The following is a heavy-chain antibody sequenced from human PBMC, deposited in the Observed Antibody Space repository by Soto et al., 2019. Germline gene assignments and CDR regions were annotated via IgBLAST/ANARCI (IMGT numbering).Heavy chain of an antibody. CDR2: IYYSGST. CDR3: AREKPAAAGGGHWFDP. J-gene: IGHJ5*02. Sequence: QVQLQESGPGLVKPSQTLSLTCTVSGGSISSGDYYWSWIRQSPGKGLEWIGYIYYSGSTYYNPSLKSRVTISVDPPKNQFSLKLSSVTAADTAVYYCAREKPAAAGGGHWFDPWGQGTLVTVSS. CDR1: GGSISSGDYY. D-gene: IGHD6-13*01. V-gene: IGHV4-30-4*01.